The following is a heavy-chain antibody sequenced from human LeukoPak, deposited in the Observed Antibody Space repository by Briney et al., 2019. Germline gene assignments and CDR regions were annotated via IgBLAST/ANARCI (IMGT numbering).Heavy chain of an antibody. CDR2: ISYDGSNK. CDR3: AKLSIVGATTSDY. Sequence: GRSLRLSCAASGFTFSSYGMHWVRQAPGKGLEWVAVISYDGSNKYYADSVKGRFTISRDNSKNTLYLQMNSLRAEDTAVYYCAKLSIVGATTSDYWGQGTLVTVSS. J-gene: IGHJ4*02. CDR1: GFTFSSYG. V-gene: IGHV3-30*18. D-gene: IGHD1-26*01.